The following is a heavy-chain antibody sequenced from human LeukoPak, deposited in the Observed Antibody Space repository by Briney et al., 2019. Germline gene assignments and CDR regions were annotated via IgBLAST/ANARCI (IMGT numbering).Heavy chain of an antibody. CDR1: GGSISSYY. J-gene: IGHJ4*02. Sequence: SETLSLTCTVSGGSISSYYWSWIRQPPEKGLEWIGYIYYSGSTNYNPSLKSRVTISVDTSKNQFSLKLSSVTAADTAVYYCARELAAPYFDYWGQGTLVTVSS. CDR2: IYYSGST. D-gene: IGHD6-19*01. V-gene: IGHV4-59*01. CDR3: ARELAAPYFDY.